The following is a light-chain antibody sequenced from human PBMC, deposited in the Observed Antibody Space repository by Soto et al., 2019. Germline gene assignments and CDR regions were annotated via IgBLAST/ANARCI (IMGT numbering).Light chain of an antibody. J-gene: IGLJ7*01. CDR2: DVS. CDR3: CSYAGSYTLAV. CDR1: SSDVGGYNY. V-gene: IGLV2-11*01. Sequence: QSALTQPRSVSGSPGQSVTISCTGTSSDVGGYNYVSWYQQQPGKAPKLMIYDVSKRPSGVPDRFSGSKSGNTASLTISGLQAEDEADYYCCSYAGSYTLAVFGGGTQLTVL.